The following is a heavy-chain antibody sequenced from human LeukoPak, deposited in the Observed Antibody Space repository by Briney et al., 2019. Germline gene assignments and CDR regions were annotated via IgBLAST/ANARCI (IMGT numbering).Heavy chain of an antibody. CDR2: IYYSGST. D-gene: IGHD3-16*01. Sequence: SETLSLTCTVSGGSISSSSYYWGWIRQPPGKGLEWIGSIYYSGSTYYNPSLKSRVTISVDTSKNQFSLKPSSVTAADTAVYYCARLVRLDTYYDYVWGSPGMGPQYNWFDPWGQGTLVTVSS. CDR3: ARLVRLDTYYDYVWGSPGMGPQYNWFDP. J-gene: IGHJ5*02. V-gene: IGHV4-39*01. CDR1: GGSISSSSYY.